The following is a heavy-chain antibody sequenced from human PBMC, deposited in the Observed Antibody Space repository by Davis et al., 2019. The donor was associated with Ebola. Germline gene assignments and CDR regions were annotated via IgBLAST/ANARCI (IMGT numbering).Heavy chain of an antibody. D-gene: IGHD3-10*01. V-gene: IGHV3-48*02. CDR1: GFTLNSYS. J-gene: IGHJ3*02. Sequence: PGGSLRLSCAASGFTLNSYSINWVRQAPGKGLEWVSYISSSSSTIYYADSVKGRFTISRDNAKNSLYLQMNSLRDEDTAVYYCARDLDHYSEAFDIWGQGTMVTVSS. CDR3: ARDLDHYSEAFDI. CDR2: ISSSSSTI.